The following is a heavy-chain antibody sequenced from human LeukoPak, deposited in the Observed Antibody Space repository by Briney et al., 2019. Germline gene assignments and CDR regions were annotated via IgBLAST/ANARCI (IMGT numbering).Heavy chain of an antibody. V-gene: IGHV3-23*01. D-gene: IGHD2-2*02. CDR2: ISGSGGST. J-gene: IGHJ3*02. CDR3: AKGKVPAAIPPYDAFDI. Sequence: PGGSLRLSCAASGFTFSSYAMSWVRQAPGKGLEWVSAISGSGGSTYYADSVKGRFTISRDNSKNTLYLQMNSLRAEDTAVYYCAKGKVPAAIPPYDAFDIWGQGTMVTVSS. CDR1: GFTFSSYA.